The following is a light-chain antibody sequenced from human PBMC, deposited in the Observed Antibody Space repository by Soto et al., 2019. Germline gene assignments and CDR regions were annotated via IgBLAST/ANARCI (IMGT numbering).Light chain of an antibody. Sequence: QSVLTQPPSVSAAPGQKVTISCSGSSSIIGNNYVSWYQQLPGTAPKLLIYDNNKRPSVIPDRFSGSKSGTSASLGITGLQTGDEADYYCETWESSLSAVVFGGGTKLTVL. J-gene: IGLJ3*02. CDR2: DNN. V-gene: IGLV1-51*01. CDR1: SSIIGNNY. CDR3: ETWESSLSAVV.